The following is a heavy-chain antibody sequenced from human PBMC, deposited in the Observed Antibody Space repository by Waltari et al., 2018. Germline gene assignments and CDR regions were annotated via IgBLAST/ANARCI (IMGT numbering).Heavy chain of an antibody. D-gene: IGHD2-8*01. J-gene: IGHJ6*02. CDR3: AREGFCTDGVCYSHYYYGMDV. Sequence: QVQLVESGGGVVQPGRSLRLYCPASGFTFSTYAMPWVRQAPGKGLEWVAVMSYDGSNGYYADSVKGRFTISRDNSKNTLYLQMNSLRADDTAVYYCAREGFCTDGVCYSHYYYGMDVWGQGTTVTVSS. CDR1: GFTFSTYA. V-gene: IGHV3-30-3*01. CDR2: MSYDGSNG.